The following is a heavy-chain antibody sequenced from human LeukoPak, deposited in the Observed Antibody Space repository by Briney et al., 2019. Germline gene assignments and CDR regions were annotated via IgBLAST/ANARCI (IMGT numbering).Heavy chain of an antibody. D-gene: IGHD2-15*01. CDR1: GGSISSGSYY. CDR3: ARGACSGGSCYSSISYFQH. V-gene: IGHV4-61*02. CDR2: IYTSGST. Sequence: SQTLSLTCTVSGGSISSGSYYWSWIRQPAGKGLEWIGRIYTSGSTNYNPSLKSRVTISVDTSKNQFSLKLSSVTAADTAVYYCARGACSGGSCYSSISYFQHWGQGTLVTVSS. J-gene: IGHJ1*01.